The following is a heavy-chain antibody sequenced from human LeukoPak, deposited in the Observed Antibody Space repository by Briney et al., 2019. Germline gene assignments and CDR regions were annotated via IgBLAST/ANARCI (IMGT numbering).Heavy chain of an antibody. V-gene: IGHV4-4*07. CDR3: ARLLWFGELDWFDP. CDR1: GGSISSYY. CDR2: IYTSGST. D-gene: IGHD3-10*01. Sequence: TSETLSLTCTVSGGSISSYYWSWIRQPAGKGLEWIGRIYTSGSTNYNPSLKSRVTISVDTSKNQFSLKLSSVTAADTAVYYCARLLWFGELDWFDPWGQGTLVTVSS. J-gene: IGHJ5*02.